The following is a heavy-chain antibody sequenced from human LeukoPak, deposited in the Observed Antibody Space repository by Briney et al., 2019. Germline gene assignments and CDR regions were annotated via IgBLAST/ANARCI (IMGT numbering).Heavy chain of an antibody. Sequence: PGGSLRLSCAASGFTFSSYSMNWVRQAPGKGLEWVSSISSSSSYIYYADSVKGRFTISRDNAKNSLYLQMNSLRAEDTAVYYCARDVGDCSSTSCLYYFDYWGQGTLVTVSS. V-gene: IGHV3-21*01. CDR1: GFTFSSYS. J-gene: IGHJ4*02. D-gene: IGHD2-2*01. CDR2: ISSSSSYI. CDR3: ARDVGDCSSTSCLYYFDY.